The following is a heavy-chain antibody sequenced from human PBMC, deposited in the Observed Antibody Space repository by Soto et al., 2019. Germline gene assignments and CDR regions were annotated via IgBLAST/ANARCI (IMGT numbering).Heavy chain of an antibody. V-gene: IGHV3-66*01. J-gene: IGHJ4*02. Sequence: VQLVESGGGLVQPGESLRLSCGASGFSVSSYYMTWVRQAPGKGLQWVSVIYADGQTYYPDSVKGRFTISRDNSKNTLYLQMKSLRVEDTAVYYCARRPNSGYPESKYLGQGALVTVSS. D-gene: IGHD5-12*01. CDR3: ARRPNSGYPESKY. CDR1: GFSVSSYY. CDR2: IYADGQT.